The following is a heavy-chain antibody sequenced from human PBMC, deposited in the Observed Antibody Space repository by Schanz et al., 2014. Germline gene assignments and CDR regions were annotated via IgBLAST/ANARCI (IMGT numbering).Heavy chain of an antibody. D-gene: IGHD6-13*01. CDR3: ARGRARQLVHWFDP. Sequence: EVQLVESGGGLVQPGGSLRLSCAASGFTFSTYSMNWVRQAPGKGLEWVSYISRSSSTIYYADSVKGRFTISRDNAKNSLYLQMNSLRDEDTAVYYCARGRARQLVHWFDPWGQGTLVTVSS. V-gene: IGHV3-48*02. CDR2: ISRSSSTI. CDR1: GFTFSTYS. J-gene: IGHJ5*02.